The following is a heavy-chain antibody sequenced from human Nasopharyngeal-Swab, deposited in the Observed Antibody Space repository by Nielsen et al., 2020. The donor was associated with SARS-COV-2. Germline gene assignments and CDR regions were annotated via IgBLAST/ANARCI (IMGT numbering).Heavy chain of an antibody. CDR1: GGSISSGGYS. CDR3: AREKYYYDSSGYYRWFDP. Sequence: SCAVSGGSISSGGYSWSWIRQPPGKGLEWIGYIYHSGSTYYNPSLKSRVTISVDRSKNQFSLKLSSVTAADTAVYYCAREKYYYDSSGYYRWFDPWGQGTRVTVSS. D-gene: IGHD3-22*01. CDR2: IYHSGST. V-gene: IGHV4-30-2*01. J-gene: IGHJ5*02.